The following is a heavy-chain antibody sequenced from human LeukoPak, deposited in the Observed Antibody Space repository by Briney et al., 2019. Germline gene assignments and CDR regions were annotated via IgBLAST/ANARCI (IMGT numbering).Heavy chain of an antibody. Sequence: PSETLSLTCTVSGGSFSNHYWSGIRQPAGKGLEYIGRVYGNGGADYNPSLRSRVTMSVDTSKNQFSLKVNSVTAADTAVYYCAKGPQETASTAAFDSWGQGILVTVSS. CDR2: VYGNGGA. J-gene: IGHJ4*02. D-gene: IGHD4-11*01. CDR3: AKGPQETASTAAFDS. V-gene: IGHV4-4*07. CDR1: GGSFSNHY.